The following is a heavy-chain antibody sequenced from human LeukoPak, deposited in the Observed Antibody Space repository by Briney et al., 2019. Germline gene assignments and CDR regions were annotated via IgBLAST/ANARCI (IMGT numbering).Heavy chain of an antibody. J-gene: IGHJ4*02. D-gene: IGHD3-9*01. CDR2: ISGSGGST. CDR3: AKVGILTGYYLDY. V-gene: IGHV3-23*01. Sequence: ASVKVSCKASGGTFSSYAMSWVRQAPGKGLEWVSAISGSGGSTYYADSVKGRFTISRDNSKNTLYLQMNSLRAEDTAVYYCAKVGILTGYYLDYWGQGTLVTVSS. CDR1: GGTFSSYA.